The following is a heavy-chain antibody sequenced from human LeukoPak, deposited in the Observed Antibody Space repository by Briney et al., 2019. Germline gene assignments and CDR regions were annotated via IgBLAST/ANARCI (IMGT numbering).Heavy chain of an antibody. CDR2: ITHSGIP. CDR3: ARGVDL. V-gene: IGHV4-34*01. Sequence: SETLSLTCGVSRGSLSGYYWRWIRQPPGGGLEWLREITHSGIPNYNPSLTSRVTISGDTSKKQFSLNLKSVTAADTGVYYCARGVDLWGRGTPVTVSS. CDR1: RGSLSGYY. J-gene: IGHJ2*01.